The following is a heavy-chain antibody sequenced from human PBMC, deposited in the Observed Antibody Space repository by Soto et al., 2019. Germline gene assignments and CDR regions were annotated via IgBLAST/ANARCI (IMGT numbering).Heavy chain of an antibody. V-gene: IGHV6-1*01. Sequence: SQTLSLTCAISGDSVSSNSAAWNWIRQSPSRGLEWLGMTYYRSKWYKDYALSVKSRITINPDTSKNQFSMQLNSVTPEDTAVYYCARAHRSGWFESDYYYGMDVWGQGTTVTVSS. CDR3: ARAHRSGWFESDYYYGMDV. CDR2: TYYRSKWYK. J-gene: IGHJ6*02. CDR1: GDSVSSNSAA. D-gene: IGHD6-19*01.